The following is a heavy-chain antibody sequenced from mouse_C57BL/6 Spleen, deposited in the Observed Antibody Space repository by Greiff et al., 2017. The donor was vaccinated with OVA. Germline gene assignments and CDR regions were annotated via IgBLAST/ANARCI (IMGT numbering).Heavy chain of an antibody. V-gene: IGHV5-17*01. CDR3: ARTGTPFAY. J-gene: IGHJ3*01. Sequence: EVQGVESGGGLVKPGGSLKLSCAASGFTFSDYGMHWVRQAPEKGLEWVAYISSGSSTIYYADTVKGRFTISRDNAKNTLFLQMTSLRSEDTAMYYCARTGTPFAYWGQGTLVTVSA. D-gene: IGHD4-1*01. CDR1: GFTFSDYG. CDR2: ISSGSSTI.